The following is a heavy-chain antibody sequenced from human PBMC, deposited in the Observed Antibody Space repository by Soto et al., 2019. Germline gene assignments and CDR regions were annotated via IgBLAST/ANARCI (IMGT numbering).Heavy chain of an antibody. V-gene: IGHV3-30*18. D-gene: IGHD3-22*01. J-gene: IGHJ5*02. CDR3: AKREKWGNYDSSGYSS. CDR2: ISFDGTKK. Sequence: QVQLVESGGGVVQPGRSLRLSCAASGFTFSSYGIHWVRQAPGKGLEWVAVISFDGTKKDYADSVKGRFTISRDNSKNTLYLQLNSQGAEDTAISYCAKREKWGNYDSSGYSSWGQGTLVTVSS. CDR1: GFTFSSYG.